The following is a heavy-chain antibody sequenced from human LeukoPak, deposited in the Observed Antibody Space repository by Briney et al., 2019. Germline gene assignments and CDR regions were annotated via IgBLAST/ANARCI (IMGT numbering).Heavy chain of an antibody. J-gene: IGHJ4*02. Sequence: SETLSLTCSVSGDSISTYHWNWVRERPGKGLEWIGYMQSSGNSNYNPSLKSRVFMSVDTSKNQFVLNLMSVTAADTAVYYCARDKRHSYGRYFAHWGQGMLLSVSS. CDR2: MQSSGNS. CDR3: ARDKRHSYGRYFAH. V-gene: IGHV4-59*01. CDR1: GDSISTYH. D-gene: IGHD5-18*01.